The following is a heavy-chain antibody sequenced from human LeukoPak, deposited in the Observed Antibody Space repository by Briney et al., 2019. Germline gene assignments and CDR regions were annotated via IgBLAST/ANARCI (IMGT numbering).Heavy chain of an antibody. CDR1: GFTFSSYG. V-gene: IGHV3-33*01. J-gene: IGHJ4*02. D-gene: IGHD6-19*01. CDR2: IWYDGSNK. Sequence: EGSLRLSCAASGFTFSSYGMHWVRQAPGKGLEWVAVIWYDGSNKYYADSVKGRFTISRDNSKNTLYLQMNSLRVEDTAVYYCAQGVGSGWYPHWGQGSPVSVSS. CDR3: AQGVGSGWYPH.